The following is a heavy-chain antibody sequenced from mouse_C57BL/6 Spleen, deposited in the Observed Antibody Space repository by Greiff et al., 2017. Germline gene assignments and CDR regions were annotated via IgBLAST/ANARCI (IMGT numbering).Heavy chain of an antibody. CDR1: GYTFTEYT. CDR3: ARHEGAYYSNLYAMDY. Sequence: QVQLQQPGAELVKPGASVKLSCKASGYTFTEYTIHWVKQRSGQGLEWIGWFYPGSGSIKYNEKFKDKATLTADKSSSTVYMELSRLTSEDSAVYFCARHEGAYYSNLYAMDYWGQGTSVTVSS. V-gene: IGHV1-62-2*01. J-gene: IGHJ4*01. D-gene: IGHD2-5*01. CDR2: FYPGSGSI.